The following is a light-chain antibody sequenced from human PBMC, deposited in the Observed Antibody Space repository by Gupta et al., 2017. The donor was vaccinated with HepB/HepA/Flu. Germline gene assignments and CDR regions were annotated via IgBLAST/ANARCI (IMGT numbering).Light chain of an antibody. CDR1: NIGSTN. CDR3: QVWDSSPVV. V-gene: IGLV3-9*01. J-gene: IGLJ2*01. CDR2: RDS. Sequence: VSVALGQTAWCTCGGNNIGSTNVHWYQQKPGPAPVLVIYRDSNRPSGLPERFSGSNSGNTATLTISRAQAGDEADYYCQVWDSSPVVFGGGAKLNVL.